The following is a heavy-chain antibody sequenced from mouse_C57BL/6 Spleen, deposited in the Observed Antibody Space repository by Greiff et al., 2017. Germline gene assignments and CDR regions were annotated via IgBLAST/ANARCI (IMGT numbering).Heavy chain of an antibody. CDR2: IYPGDGDT. V-gene: IGHV1-82*01. CDR1: GYAFSSSW. Sequence: VKLMESGPELVKPGASVKISCKASGYAFSSSWMNWVKQRPGKGLEWIGRIYPGDGDTNYNGKFKGKATLTAAKSSSTAYMQLSSLTSEDSAVCFCARAEGFADWGQGTLVTVAA. CDR3: ARAEGFAD. J-gene: IGHJ3*01.